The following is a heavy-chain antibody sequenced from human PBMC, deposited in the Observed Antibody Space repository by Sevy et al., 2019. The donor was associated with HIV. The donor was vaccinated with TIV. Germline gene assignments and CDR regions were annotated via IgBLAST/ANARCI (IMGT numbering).Heavy chain of an antibody. V-gene: IGHV3-23*01. CDR2: ISGSGGST. D-gene: IGHD2-15*01. J-gene: IGHJ6*02. CDR1: GFIFSTYT. CDR3: AKGDRTFYGLDV. Sequence: LSLTCAASGFIFSTYTMTWVRQAPGKGLEWVSGISGSGGSTYYADSMKGRFTIFRDNSKSTVHLQMNSLRAEDTAVYYCAKGDRTFYGLDVWGQGTTVTVSS.